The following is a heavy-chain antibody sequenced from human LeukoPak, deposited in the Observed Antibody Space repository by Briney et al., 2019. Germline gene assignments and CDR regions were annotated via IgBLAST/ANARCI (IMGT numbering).Heavy chain of an antibody. CDR1: GGFISSSSYY. J-gene: IGHJ4*02. Sequence: SETLSLTCTVSGGFISSSSYYWGWLRQPPGKGLEWIGSIYYSGSTYYNPSLKCRVTISVDTSQNHFSLKLCSVTAADTAVYYCACPIGVRGAYFDYSGQGTLVTVSS. V-gene: IGHV4-39*02. CDR2: IYYSGST. CDR3: ACPIGVRGAYFDY. D-gene: IGHD3-10*01.